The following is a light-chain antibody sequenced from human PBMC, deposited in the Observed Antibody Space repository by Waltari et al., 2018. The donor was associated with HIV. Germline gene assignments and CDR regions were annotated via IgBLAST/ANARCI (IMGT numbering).Light chain of an antibody. CDR1: QKIGTY. Sequence: DIQMTQSPRSLSASVGETVTFTCRLSQKIGTYVNWYQQTLGRPPRLLIFSASSLQSGVSSRFSGRGSGTDFTLTIKNLQPEDFATYYCEQSYDFFRTFGQGTTVG. J-gene: IGKJ1*01. CDR2: SAS. V-gene: IGKV1-39*01. CDR3: EQSYDFFRT.